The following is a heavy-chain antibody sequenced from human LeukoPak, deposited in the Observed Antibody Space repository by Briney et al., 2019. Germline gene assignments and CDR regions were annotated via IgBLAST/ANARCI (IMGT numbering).Heavy chain of an antibody. CDR3: SRGLDSRKLGY. CDR1: GASFSSGDQY. D-gene: IGHD3-22*01. CDR2: IHPSGTL. J-gene: IGHJ4*02. V-gene: IGHV4-31*03. Sequence: PSQTLSLTCTVSGASFSSGDQYWNWIPQSPGKGLESIGSIHPSGTLYYNPSLESRVTISIDTSENQFSLNLNSVTAADTAVYFCSRGLDSRKLGYRGQGTLVTVSS.